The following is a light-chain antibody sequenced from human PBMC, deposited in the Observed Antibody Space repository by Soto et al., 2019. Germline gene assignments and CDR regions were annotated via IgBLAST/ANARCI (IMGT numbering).Light chain of an antibody. CDR1: QSVSRY. CDR2: DAS. J-gene: IGKJ5*01. Sequence: EIVLTQSPATRSLSPGEGSTLSGRASQSVSRYLAWYQQKPGQAPRLLIYDASNRATGIPARFSGSGSGTDFTLTISSLEPEDFAVYYCQQRSNWPPITFGQGTRLEI. V-gene: IGKV3-11*01. CDR3: QQRSNWPPIT.